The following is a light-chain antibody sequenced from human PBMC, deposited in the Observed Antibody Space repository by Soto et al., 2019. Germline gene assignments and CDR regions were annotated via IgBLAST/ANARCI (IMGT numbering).Light chain of an antibody. CDR3: CSYTTSNTRQIV. CDR2: DVS. Sequence: SVLTQPASVSGSPGQSITISCTGTSSDVGGYNYVSWYQQHPGKAPKFMIYDVSSRPSRVSNRFSGSKSGNTASLTISGLQAEDEADYYCCSYTTSNTRQIVFGTGTKVTVL. CDR1: SSDVGGYNY. V-gene: IGLV2-14*03. J-gene: IGLJ1*01.